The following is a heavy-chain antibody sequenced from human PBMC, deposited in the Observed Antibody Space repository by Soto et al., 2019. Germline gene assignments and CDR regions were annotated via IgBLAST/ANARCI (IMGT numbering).Heavy chain of an antibody. CDR2: IKSKTDGGTT. D-gene: IGHD3-10*01. V-gene: IGHV3-15*01. CDR3: AREAPGSPPDY. CDR1: GFTFSNAW. J-gene: IGHJ4*02. Sequence: GGSLRLSCAVSGFTFSNAWITWVRQAPGKGLEWVGRIKSKTDGGTTDYAAPVKGRFTISGDDSKNTLYLQMNSLKTEDTAVYYCAREAPGSPPDYWGQGTLVTVSS.